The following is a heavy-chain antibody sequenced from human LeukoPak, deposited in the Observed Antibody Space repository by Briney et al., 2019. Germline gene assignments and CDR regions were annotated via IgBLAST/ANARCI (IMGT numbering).Heavy chain of an antibody. CDR2: INPSGGST. J-gene: IGHJ4*02. V-gene: IGHV1-46*01. Sequence: ASVKVSCKASRYTFTSYYMHWGRQAPGQGLEWMGIINPSGGSTSYAQKFQGIVTMNRDMSTSTPYMELSSLRSEDTAVTYCARSPPYDILTGYTGTFDYWGQGTLVTVSS. CDR1: RYTFTSYY. CDR3: ARSPPYDILTGYTGTFDY. D-gene: IGHD3-9*01.